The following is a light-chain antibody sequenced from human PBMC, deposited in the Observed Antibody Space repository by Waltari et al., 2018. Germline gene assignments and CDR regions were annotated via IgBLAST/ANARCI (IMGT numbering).Light chain of an antibody. Sequence: DIQMTKSPSSLSASVGDRVTITSRASQSIGSYLSWYQQKPGKAPNLLIYAAPSLQSGVPSRFSGSGSGTDFTLTISRLQPEDFATYYCQQSYSTPRTFGQGTKVESK. V-gene: IGKV1-39*01. CDR3: QQSYSTPRT. CDR1: QSIGSY. J-gene: IGKJ1*01. CDR2: AAP.